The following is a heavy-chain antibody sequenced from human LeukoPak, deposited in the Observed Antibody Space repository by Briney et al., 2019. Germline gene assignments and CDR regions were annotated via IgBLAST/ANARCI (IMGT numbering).Heavy chain of an antibody. CDR3: TKDPNGDYVGAFDP. V-gene: IGHV3-23*01. J-gene: IGHJ5*02. CDR2: ITGSHGPT. Sequence: QPGGSLRLSCAASGFTFSSFALTWVRQAPGKGLEWVSSITGSHGPTYNTDSVKSRFTISRDNSQNTLYLQMNSLRAEDTAVYYRTKDPNGDYVGAFDPWGQGTLVTVSS. D-gene: IGHD4-17*01. CDR1: GFTFSSFA.